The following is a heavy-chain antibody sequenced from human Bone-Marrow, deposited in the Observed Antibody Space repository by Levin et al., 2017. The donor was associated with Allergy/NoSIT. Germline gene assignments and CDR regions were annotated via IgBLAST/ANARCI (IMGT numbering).Heavy chain of an antibody. CDR1: GGSISSGDYY. Sequence: SETLSLTCTVSGGSISSGDYYWSWIRQTPGKGLEWIGHIYDSGNTKYNPSLKSRVTMSVDTSKSQFSLKLTSVTAADTAMYFCAREGNYYDSSGYWWGQGTMVTVSA. CDR3: AREGNYYDSSGYW. CDR2: IYDSGNT. D-gene: IGHD3-22*01. J-gene: IGHJ3*01. V-gene: IGHV4-30-4*01.